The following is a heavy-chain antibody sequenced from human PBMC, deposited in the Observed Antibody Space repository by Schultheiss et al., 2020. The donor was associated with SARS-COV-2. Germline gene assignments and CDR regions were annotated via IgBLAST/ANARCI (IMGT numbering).Heavy chain of an antibody. V-gene: IGHV4-34*01. CDR3: ARVRTTYSSSCLDY. J-gene: IGHJ4*02. D-gene: IGHD6-13*01. CDR1: GGSFSVYY. CDR2: INHSGST. Sequence: SETLSLTCAVYGGSFSVYYWTWIRQPPGKGLEWIGEINHSGSTNYNPSLKSRVTISVDTSKNHFSLKLTSVTAADTAVYYCARVRTTYSSSCLDYWGQGTLVTVSS.